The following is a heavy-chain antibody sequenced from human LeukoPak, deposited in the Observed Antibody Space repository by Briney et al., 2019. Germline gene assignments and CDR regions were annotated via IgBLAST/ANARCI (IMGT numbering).Heavy chain of an antibody. Sequence: GGSLRLSCAASGFTFDDYAMHWVRQAPGKGLEWVSGISWNSGSIGYADSVKGRFTISRDNAKNSLYLQMNSLRAEDTALYYCAKDRGDGELPYYFDYWGQGTLVTVSS. CDR1: GFTFDDYA. V-gene: IGHV3-9*01. CDR3: AKDRGDGELPYYFDY. J-gene: IGHJ4*02. CDR2: ISWNSGSI. D-gene: IGHD1-26*01.